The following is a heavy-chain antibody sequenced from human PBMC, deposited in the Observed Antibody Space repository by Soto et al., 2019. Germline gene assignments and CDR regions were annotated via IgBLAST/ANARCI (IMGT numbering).Heavy chain of an antibody. CDR3: ARDGGYSYGPRIDY. J-gene: IGHJ4*02. D-gene: IGHD5-18*01. CDR1: GGSVSSGSYY. V-gene: IGHV4-61*01. Sequence: QVQLQESGPGLVKPSETLSLTCTVSGGSVSSGSYYWSWIRQPPGKVLEWIGYIYYSGSTNYNPSLKSRVTISVDTSKNQFSLKLSSVTAADTAVYYCARDGGYSYGPRIDYWGQGTLVTVSS. CDR2: IYYSGST.